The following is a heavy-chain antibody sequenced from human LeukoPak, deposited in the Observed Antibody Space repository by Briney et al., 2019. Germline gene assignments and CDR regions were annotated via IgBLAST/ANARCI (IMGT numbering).Heavy chain of an antibody. D-gene: IGHD2-21*02. J-gene: IGHJ4*02. V-gene: IGHV5-51*01. CDR2: IYPGDSDT. CDR1: GYIFTNYW. CDR3: ARLVGDSYSDY. Sequence: SGGSLRLSCKGSGYIFTNYWIAWVRQMPGKGLEWMGIIYPGDSDTRYSPSFQGQVTISADKSINAAYLQWSSLEASDTAMYYCARLVGDSYSDYWGQGTLVTVSS.